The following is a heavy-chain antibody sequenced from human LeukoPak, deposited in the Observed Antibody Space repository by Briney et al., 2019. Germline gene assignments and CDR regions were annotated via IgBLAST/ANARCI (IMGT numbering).Heavy chain of an antibody. D-gene: IGHD1-26*01. CDR2: ISTSSNYT. CDR3: ARVQVGTYSDY. Sequence: PGGSLRLSCAASGFTFSSYRMNWVRQAPGKGLEWVSSISTSSNYTYYADSVKGRFTISRDNAKNSLYLQMNSLRADDTAVYYCARVQVGTYSDYWGRGTLVTVSS. J-gene: IGHJ4*02. V-gene: IGHV3-21*01. CDR1: GFTFSSYR.